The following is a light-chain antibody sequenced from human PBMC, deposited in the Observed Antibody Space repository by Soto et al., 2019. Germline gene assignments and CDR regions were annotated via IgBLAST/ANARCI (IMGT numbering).Light chain of an antibody. CDR1: QILYNF. CDR2: AAS. V-gene: IGKV1-39*01. J-gene: IGKJ1*01. CDR3: QQTYSSPRT. Sequence: DIQMTQSPSSLSASVGDRITISCLASQILYNFLNWYQQKPGKAPKLLIYAASTLQSGVPSRFSGSGSGTEFTLTISRLQPDDFATYYCQQTYSSPRTFGHGTKVEIK.